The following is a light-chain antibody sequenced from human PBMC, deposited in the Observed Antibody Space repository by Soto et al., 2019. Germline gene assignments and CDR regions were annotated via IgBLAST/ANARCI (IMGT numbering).Light chain of an antibody. V-gene: IGKV3D-20*02. CDR2: DAS. Sequence: EFVLTQSPGTLSLSPGERATLSCRASQTVRNNYLAWYQQKPGQAPRLLIYDASSRATGIPDRFSGVGSGTDVTPTISRLEPEDFAVYYCQRYNKWPWTFGQGTKVDIK. CDR3: QRYNKWPWT. CDR1: QTVRNNY. J-gene: IGKJ1*01.